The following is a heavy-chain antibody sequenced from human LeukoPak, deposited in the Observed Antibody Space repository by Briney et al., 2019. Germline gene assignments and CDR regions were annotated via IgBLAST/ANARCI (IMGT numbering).Heavy chain of an antibody. Sequence: QPGGSLRLSCAASGFTFSSYGMHWVRQAPGKGLEWVAVIWYDGSNKYYADSVKGRFTISRDNSKNTLYLQMNSLRAEDTAVYYCARDQDESYDYVWGSYRPPPDYWGQGTLVTVSS. CDR1: GFTFSSYG. D-gene: IGHD3-16*02. J-gene: IGHJ4*02. V-gene: IGHV3-33*01. CDR2: IWYDGSNK. CDR3: ARDQDESYDYVWGSYRPPPDY.